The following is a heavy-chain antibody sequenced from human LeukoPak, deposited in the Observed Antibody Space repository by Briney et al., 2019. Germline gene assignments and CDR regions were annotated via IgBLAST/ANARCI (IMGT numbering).Heavy chain of an antibody. J-gene: IGHJ4*02. CDR1: GLSVSSNF. V-gene: IGHV3-30*02. D-gene: IGHD3-22*01. CDR2: IRYDGSNK. Sequence: GGSLRLSCAATGLSVSSNFMSWVRQAPGKGLEWVAFIRYDGSNKYYADSVKGRFTISRDNSKNTLYLQMNSLRAEDTAVYYCAKDRHYYDSSGYYSWGQGTLVTVSS. CDR3: AKDRHYYDSSGYYS.